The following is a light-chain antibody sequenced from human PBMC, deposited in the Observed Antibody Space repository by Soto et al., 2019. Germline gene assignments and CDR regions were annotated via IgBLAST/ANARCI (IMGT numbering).Light chain of an antibody. CDR2: EVV. CDR3: KSYAGSNTYV. Sequence: QSALTQPPSASGSPGQSVTISCTGTKNDIGVYDFVSWYQHHPGKAPRLIIYEVVQRPSGVPDRFSGSKSGNTASLTVSGLQAADEADYFCKSYAGSNTYVFGSGTPADRP. J-gene: IGLJ7*01. V-gene: IGLV2-8*01. CDR1: KNDIGVYDF.